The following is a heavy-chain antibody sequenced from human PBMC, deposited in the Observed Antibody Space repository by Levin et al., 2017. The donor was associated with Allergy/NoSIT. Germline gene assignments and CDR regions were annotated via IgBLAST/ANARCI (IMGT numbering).Heavy chain of an antibody. CDR1: GDSISRGFYY. CDR3: AGDLEGFGGYKPYCYTDV. J-gene: IGHJ6*03. CDR2: IYVTGST. V-gene: IGHV4-61*02. Sequence: PSETLSLTCSVSGDSISRGFYYWSWIRQPAGEGREWIGRIYVTGSTTYSPSLKSRVTISLDRSKDQVSLKINSVTAADTAVYYCAGDLEGFGGYKPYCYTDVWGKGTTVTVSS. D-gene: IGHD5-24*01.